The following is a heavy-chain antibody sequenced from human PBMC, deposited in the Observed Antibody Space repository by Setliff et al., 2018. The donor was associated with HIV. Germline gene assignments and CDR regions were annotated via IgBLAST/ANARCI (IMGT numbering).Heavy chain of an antibody. CDR3: ARDPPSSGWYRADY. J-gene: IGHJ4*02. D-gene: IGHD6-19*01. CDR1: GYNFTTYG. Sequence: ASVKVSCKPSGYNFTTYGLSWVRQAPGQGLEWMGWISTYSDETSSSQNLQGRLTMTTDTSTGTAYMELRSLRSDDTAVYYCARDPPSSGWYRADYWGQGTLVTVSS. CDR2: ISTYSDET. V-gene: IGHV1-18*01.